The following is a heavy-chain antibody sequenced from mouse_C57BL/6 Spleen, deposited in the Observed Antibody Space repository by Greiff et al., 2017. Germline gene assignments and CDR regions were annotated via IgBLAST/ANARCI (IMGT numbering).Heavy chain of an antibody. J-gene: IGHJ4*01. CDR3: ARWNYYGSSPYAMDY. CDR1: GYTFTDHT. V-gene: IGHV1-78*01. Sequence: QVQLQQSDAELVKPGASVKISCKVSGYTFTDHTIHWMKQRPEQGLEWIGYIYPRDGSTKYNEKFKGKATLTADKSSSTAYMQLNSLTSEDSAVYFCARWNYYGSSPYAMDYWGQGTSVTVSS. CDR2: IYPRDGST. D-gene: IGHD1-1*01.